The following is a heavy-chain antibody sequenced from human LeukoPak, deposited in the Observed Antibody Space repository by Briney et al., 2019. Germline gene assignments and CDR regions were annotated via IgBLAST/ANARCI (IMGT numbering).Heavy chain of an antibody. J-gene: IGHJ4*02. Sequence: GGSLRLSCAASGFTVSSNYMSWVRQAPGKGLEWVSAISGSGGSTYYADSVKGRFTISRDNSKNTLYLQMNSLRAEDTAVYYCARKSNWDLPDYWGQGTLVTVSS. V-gene: IGHV3-23*01. CDR2: ISGSGGST. CDR3: ARKSNWDLPDY. CDR1: GFTVSSNY. D-gene: IGHD7-27*01.